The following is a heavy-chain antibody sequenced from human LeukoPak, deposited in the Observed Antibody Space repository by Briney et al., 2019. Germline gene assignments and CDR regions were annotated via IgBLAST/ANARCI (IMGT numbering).Heavy chain of an antibody. CDR3: ARSIAFVWFDP. CDR2: INHSGST. V-gene: IGHV4-34*01. J-gene: IGHJ5*02. Sequence: PSETLSLTCTVSGGSVSSSYWSWIRQPPGKGLEWIGEINHSGSTNYNPSIKSRVTISVDTSKNQFSLKLSSVTAADTAVYYCARSIAFVWFDPWGQGTLVTVSS. CDR1: GGSVSSSY.